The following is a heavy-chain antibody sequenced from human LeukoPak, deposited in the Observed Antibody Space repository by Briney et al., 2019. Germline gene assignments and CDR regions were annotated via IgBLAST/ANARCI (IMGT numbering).Heavy chain of an antibody. CDR3: ARLVDTAMV. J-gene: IGHJ4*02. Sequence: GRCLRLSCAASGFTFSSYAMHWVRQAPGKGLEWVAVISYDGRNKYYADSVKGRFTISRDNSKNTLYLQMNSLRAEDTAVCYCARLVDTAMVWGEGTLVTVSS. D-gene: IGHD5-18*01. CDR2: ISYDGRNK. V-gene: IGHV3-30*04. CDR1: GFTFSSYA.